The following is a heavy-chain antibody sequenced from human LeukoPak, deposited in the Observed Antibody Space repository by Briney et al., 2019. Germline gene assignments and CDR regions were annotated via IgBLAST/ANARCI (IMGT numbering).Heavy chain of an antibody. CDR3: AHLYSSSWFRSAEYFQH. CDR1: GFSLSTSGVG. Sequence: SGPTLVNPTQTLTLTCTFSGFSLSTSGVGVGWIRQPPGKALEWLALIYWDDDKRYSPSLKSRLTVIKDTSKNQVVLTMTNMDPVDTATYYCAHLYSSSWFRSAEYFQHWGQGTLVTVSS. CDR2: IYWDDDK. J-gene: IGHJ1*01. V-gene: IGHV2-5*02. D-gene: IGHD6-13*01.